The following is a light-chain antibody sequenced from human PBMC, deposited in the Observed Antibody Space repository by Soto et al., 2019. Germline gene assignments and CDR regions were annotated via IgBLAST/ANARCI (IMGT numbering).Light chain of an antibody. J-gene: IGLJ1*01. V-gene: IGLV2-14*01. CDR1: SSDVGGYNY. CDR2: EVS. CDR3: SSYTSSSTPDV. Sequence: QSVLTQPASVSGSPGQSITISCTGTSSDVGGYNYVSWYQQNPGKAPKLMIYEVSNRPSGVSNRFSGSKSGNTASLTISGLQAEDEADYYCSSYTSSSTPDVFGTGTKVTVL.